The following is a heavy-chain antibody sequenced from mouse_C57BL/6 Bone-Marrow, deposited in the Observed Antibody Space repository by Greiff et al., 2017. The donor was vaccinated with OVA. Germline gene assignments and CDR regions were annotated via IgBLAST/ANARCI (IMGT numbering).Heavy chain of an antibody. CDR1: GYTFTSYW. V-gene: IGHV1-61*01. Sequence: QVQLQQPGAELVRPGSSVKLSCKASGYTFTSYWMDWVKQRPGQGLEWIGNIYPSDSETHYNQKFKDKATLTVDKSSSTAYMQLSSLTSEDSAVYYCANGGGYDNWYFDVWGTGTTVTVSS. D-gene: IGHD2-2*01. CDR3: ANGGGYDNWYFDV. J-gene: IGHJ1*03. CDR2: IYPSDSET.